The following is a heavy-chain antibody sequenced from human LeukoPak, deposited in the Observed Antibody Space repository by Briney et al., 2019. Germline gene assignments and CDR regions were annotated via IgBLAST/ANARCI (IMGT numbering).Heavy chain of an antibody. V-gene: IGHV4-34*01. D-gene: IGHD3-22*01. CDR2: INHSGST. J-gene: IGHJ3*02. Sequence: SETLSLTCAVYGGSFSGYYWSWIRQPPGKGLEWIGEINHSGSTNYNPSLKSRVTISVDTSKNQFSLKLSSVTAADTAVYYCARGPVTMIVVVITPGALDIWGQGTMVTVSS. CDR1: GGSFSGYY. CDR3: ARGPVTMIVVVITPGALDI.